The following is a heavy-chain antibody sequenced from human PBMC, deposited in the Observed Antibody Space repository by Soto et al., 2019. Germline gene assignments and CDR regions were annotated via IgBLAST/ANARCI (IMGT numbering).Heavy chain of an antibody. J-gene: IGHJ4*02. V-gene: IGHV3-30*18. Sequence: QVQLVESGGGVVQPGRSLRLSCAASGFTFSSYGMHWVRQAPGKGLEWVAVISYDGSNKYYADSVKGRFTISRDNSKNTLYLQMNSLRAEDTAVYYCAKDVLMYYYDSSGYYPHDYWGQGTLVTVSS. CDR1: GFTFSSYG. CDR3: AKDVLMYYYDSSGYYPHDY. D-gene: IGHD3-22*01. CDR2: ISYDGSNK.